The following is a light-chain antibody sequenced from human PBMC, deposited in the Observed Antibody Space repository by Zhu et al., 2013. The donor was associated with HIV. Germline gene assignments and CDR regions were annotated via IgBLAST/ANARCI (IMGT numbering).Light chain of an antibody. CDR1: QTIMGNY. Sequence: VVLTQSPGTLSLSPGQRVTLSCRASQTIMGNYLAWYQQRPGQAPRFLIHGASRRAAGVPGRFIGSGSGTDFTLTISSLQSEDFALYYCQQYHTWPRTFGQGTKVEIK. V-gene: IGKV3-20*01. CDR2: GAS. CDR3: QQYHTWPRT. J-gene: IGKJ1*01.